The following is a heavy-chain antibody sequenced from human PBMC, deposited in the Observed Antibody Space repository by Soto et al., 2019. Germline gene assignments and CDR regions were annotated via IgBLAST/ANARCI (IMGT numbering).Heavy chain of an antibody. D-gene: IGHD2-2*01. Sequence: SETLSLTCTVSGGSISSGGYYWSWIRQHPGKGLEWIGYIYYSGSTYYNPSLKSRVTISVDTSKNQCSLKLSSVTAADAAVYYCARAVRYCSSTSCYAGTFHIWGQGTMVTVSS. J-gene: IGHJ3*02. V-gene: IGHV4-31*03. CDR1: GGSISSGGYY. CDR3: ARAVRYCSSTSCYAGTFHI. CDR2: IYYSGST.